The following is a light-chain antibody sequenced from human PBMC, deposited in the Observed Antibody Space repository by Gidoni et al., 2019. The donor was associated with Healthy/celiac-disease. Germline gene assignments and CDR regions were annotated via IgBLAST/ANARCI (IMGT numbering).Light chain of an antibody. CDR1: QSVSSN. CDR3: QQYNNWPPLT. Sequence: EIVMTQSPATLSVSPGERATLPCRASQSVSSNLAWYQQKPSQPPRLLIYGASTRATGIPARFSGSGSGTEFTLTISSLQSEDFAVYYCQQYNNWPPLTFGGGTKVEIK. CDR2: GAS. V-gene: IGKV3-15*01. J-gene: IGKJ4*01.